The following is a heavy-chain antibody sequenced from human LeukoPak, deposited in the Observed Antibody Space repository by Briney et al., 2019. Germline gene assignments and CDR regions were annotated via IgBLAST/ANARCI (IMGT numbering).Heavy chain of an antibody. J-gene: IGHJ4*02. D-gene: IGHD3-10*01. V-gene: IGHV3-7*01. Sequence: QPGGSLRLSCAASGFTFSSYWMSWVRQAPGKGLEWVANIKQDGSEKYYADSVKGRFTISRDNAKNSLYLQMNSLRAEDTAVYYCARVGSGSYWGYFDYWGQGTLVTVSS. CDR3: ARVGSGSYWGYFDY. CDR1: GFTFSSYW. CDR2: IKQDGSEK.